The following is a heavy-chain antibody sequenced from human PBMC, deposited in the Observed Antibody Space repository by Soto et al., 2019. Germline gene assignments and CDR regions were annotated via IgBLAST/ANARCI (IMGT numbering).Heavy chain of an antibody. J-gene: IGHJ6*02. Sequence: GGSLKLSCAPFSFPFASFSLNWVHQAPAKGLESVSSISSSSSYIYYADSVKGRFTISSDNAKNSLYLQMNSLRAEDTAVYYCARGGYDFWSGYLIHGMDVWGQGT. CDR1: SFPFASFS. CDR3: ARGGYDFWSGYLIHGMDV. D-gene: IGHD3-3*01. CDR2: ISSSSSYI. V-gene: IGHV3-21*01.